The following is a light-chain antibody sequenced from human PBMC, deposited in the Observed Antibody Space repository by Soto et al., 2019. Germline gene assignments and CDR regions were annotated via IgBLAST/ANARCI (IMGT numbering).Light chain of an antibody. Sequence: EIVLTQSPGTLSLSPGERATLSCRACQSVSSSYLAWYQQKPGQAPRLLIYGASSRATGIPDRFSGSGSGTDFTLTLSRLEPEDFAVYYCQQDGSSPRPFGQGTKLEIK. V-gene: IGKV3-20*01. CDR2: GAS. CDR3: QQDGSSPRP. J-gene: IGKJ2*01. CDR1: QSVSSSY.